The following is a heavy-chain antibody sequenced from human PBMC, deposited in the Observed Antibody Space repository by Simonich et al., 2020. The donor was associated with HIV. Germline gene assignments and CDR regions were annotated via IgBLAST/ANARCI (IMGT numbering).Heavy chain of an antibody. CDR1: GGSFSGYF. J-gene: IGHJ3*02. CDR3: ARHRRVGATTGDAFDI. Sequence: QVQLQQWGAGLLKPSETLSLTCAVYGGSFSGYFWSWIRQPPGRGLEGIAEMNHSGSTNYNPSLKRRLTISVDTSKNQFSLKLSSVTAADTAVYYCARHRRVGATTGDAFDIWGQGTMVTVSS. V-gene: IGHV4-34*01. CDR2: MNHSGST. D-gene: IGHD1-26*01.